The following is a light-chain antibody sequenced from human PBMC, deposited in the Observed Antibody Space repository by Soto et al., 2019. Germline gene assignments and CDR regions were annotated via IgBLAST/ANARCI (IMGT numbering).Light chain of an antibody. CDR3: QTWGSGIVV. Sequence: QLVLTQSPSASASLGASVKLTCTLSSEHSIYAIAWHQQQSEKGPRYLMKLNSDGSHSKGDGIPDRFSGASSGAERYLTISILQSEEEADYYCQTWGSGIVVFGGGTKLTVL. CDR2: LNSDGSH. V-gene: IGLV4-69*01. J-gene: IGLJ2*01. CDR1: SEHSIYA.